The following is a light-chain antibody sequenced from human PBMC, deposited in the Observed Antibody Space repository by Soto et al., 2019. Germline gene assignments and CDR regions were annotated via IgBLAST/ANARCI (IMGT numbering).Light chain of an antibody. CDR3: SSYAGSSNLG. CDR1: SSDIGGYDF. CDR2: EVT. J-gene: IGLJ2*01. V-gene: IGLV2-8*01. Sequence: QSALTQPPSASGSPGQSVTISCTGSSSDIGGYDFVSWYQQHPGKAPKLMIFEVTKRPSGVPDRFSGSKSGNTASLTVSGLQADDEADYYCSSYAGSSNLGFGGGTKLTVL.